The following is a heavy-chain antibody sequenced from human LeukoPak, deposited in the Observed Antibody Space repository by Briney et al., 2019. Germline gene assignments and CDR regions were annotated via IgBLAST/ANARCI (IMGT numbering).Heavy chain of an antibody. J-gene: IGHJ5*02. Sequence: ASVNVSCTASGGTFSSYAISWVRQAPGQGLEWMGGIIPIFGTANYAQKFQGRVTITADESTSTAYMELSSLRSEDTAVYYCARGPPYYDSSGYGGYWFDPWGQGTLVTVSS. D-gene: IGHD3-22*01. CDR1: GGTFSSYA. CDR2: IIPIFGTA. CDR3: ARGPPYYDSSGYGGYWFDP. V-gene: IGHV1-69*01.